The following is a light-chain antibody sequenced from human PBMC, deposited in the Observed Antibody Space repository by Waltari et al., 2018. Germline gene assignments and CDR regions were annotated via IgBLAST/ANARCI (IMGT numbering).Light chain of an antibody. CDR2: WAS. J-gene: IGKJ2*01. V-gene: IGKV4-1*01. Sequence: DIVMTQSPDSLAVSLGESATLNCKSSQSVLYSSNNRNYVAWYQQKPGQPPKLLIFWASTRESGVPDRFSGSGSGTDFTLTISSLQAEDVAVYYCQQYYNSYTFGQGTKLEI. CDR3: QQYYNSYT. CDR1: QSVLYSSNNRNY.